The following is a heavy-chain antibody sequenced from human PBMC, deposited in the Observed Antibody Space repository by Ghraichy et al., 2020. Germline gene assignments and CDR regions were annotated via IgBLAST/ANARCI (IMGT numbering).Heavy chain of an antibody. CDR3: ARDGLSTSSAY. CDR2: IRSKAYGETT. V-gene: IGHV3-49*04. Sequence: GEPLNISCRASGFTFGDFSMTWVRQAPGKGLEWVGFIRSKAYGETTDYAASVKGRFTISRDDSKSIAYLQMSSLKTEDTALYYCARDGLSTSSAYWGQGTLVTVSS. D-gene: IGHD6-6*01. J-gene: IGHJ4*02. CDR1: GFTFGDFS.